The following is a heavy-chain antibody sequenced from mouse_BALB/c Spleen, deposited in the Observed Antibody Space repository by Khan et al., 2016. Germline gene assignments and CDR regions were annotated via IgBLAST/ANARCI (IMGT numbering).Heavy chain of an antibody. CDR3: ARYQLGLLYYAMDY. D-gene: IGHD3-1*01. J-gene: IGHJ4*01. CDR2: ISYSGST. V-gene: IGHV3-2*02. Sequence: EVQLQESGPGLVKPSQSLSLTCTVTGYSITSDYAWNWIRQFPGNKLEWMGYISYSGSTSYNPSLKSRISITRDTSKNQFFLQLNSVTTEDTATYYCARYQLGLLYYAMDYWGQGTSVTVSS. CDR1: GYSITSDYA.